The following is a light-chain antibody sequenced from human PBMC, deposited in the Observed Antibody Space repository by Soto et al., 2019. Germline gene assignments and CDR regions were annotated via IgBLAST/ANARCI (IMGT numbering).Light chain of an antibody. J-gene: IGKJ4*01. CDR3: QQRVSWPLT. Sequence: EIVLTQAPVTLYLSPGERATLSCRDSQSVRSYLAWYQQKPGQAPRLLISDASDRAAGIPARFSGSGSGTAFTLTISSLEPEDFVVYYCQQRVSWPLTFGGGT. CDR1: QSVRSY. V-gene: IGKV3-11*01. CDR2: DAS.